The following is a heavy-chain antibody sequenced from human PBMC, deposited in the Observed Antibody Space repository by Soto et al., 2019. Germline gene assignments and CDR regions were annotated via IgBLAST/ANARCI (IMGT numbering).Heavy chain of an antibody. CDR3: AIDRGYFDWLLAAGMDV. CDR1: GFTFSSYG. D-gene: IGHD3-9*01. CDR2: ISYDGSNK. J-gene: IGHJ6*02. V-gene: IGHV3-30*03. Sequence: GGSLRLSCAASGFTFSSYGMHWVRQAPGKGLEWVAVISYDGSNKYYADSVKGRFTISRDNSKNTLYLQMNSLRAEDTAVYYCAIDRGYFDWLLAAGMDVWGQGTTVTVSS.